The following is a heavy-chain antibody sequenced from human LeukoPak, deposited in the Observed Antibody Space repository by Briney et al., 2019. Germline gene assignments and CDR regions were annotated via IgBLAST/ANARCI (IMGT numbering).Heavy chain of an antibody. CDR3: ARCGYRNWFDP. CDR1: GGSISSGDYY. V-gene: IGHV4-30-4*01. J-gene: IGHJ5*02. Sequence: SETLSLTCTVSGGSISSGDYYWSWIRQPPGKGLEWIGYIYYGGSTYYNPSLKSRVTISVDTSKNQFSLKLSSVTAADTAVYYCARCGYRNWFDPWGQGTLVTVSS. CDR2: IYYGGST. D-gene: IGHD5-18*01.